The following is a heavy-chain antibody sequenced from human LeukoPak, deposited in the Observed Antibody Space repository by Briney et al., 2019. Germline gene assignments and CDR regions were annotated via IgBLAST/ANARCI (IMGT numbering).Heavy chain of an antibody. V-gene: IGHV3-48*03. CDR3: ARDGASHPSIYYFDY. CDR2: ISSGGGGI. Sequence: PGGSLRLSCAASGFTFSSYEMNWVRQAPGKGLEWVSYISSGGGGIFYADSAKGRFTISRDNAKNSLHLQMNSLRAEDTAVYYCARDGASHPSIYYFDYWGQGTLVTVSS. CDR1: GFTFSSYE. D-gene: IGHD4-17*01. J-gene: IGHJ4*02.